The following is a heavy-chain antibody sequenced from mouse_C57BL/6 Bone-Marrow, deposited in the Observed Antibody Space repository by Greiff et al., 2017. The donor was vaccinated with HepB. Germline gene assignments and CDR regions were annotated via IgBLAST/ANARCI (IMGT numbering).Heavy chain of an antibody. Sequence: QVTLKVSGAELVRPGASVKMSCKASGYTFTSYNMHWVKQTPRQGLEWIGAIYPGNGDTSYNQKFKGKATLTVDKSSSTAYMQLSSLTSEDSAVYFCARGGWLLRGFAYWGQGTLVTVSA. CDR1: GYTFTSYN. D-gene: IGHD2-3*01. CDR2: IYPGNGDT. V-gene: IGHV1-12*01. J-gene: IGHJ3*01. CDR3: ARGGWLLRGFAY.